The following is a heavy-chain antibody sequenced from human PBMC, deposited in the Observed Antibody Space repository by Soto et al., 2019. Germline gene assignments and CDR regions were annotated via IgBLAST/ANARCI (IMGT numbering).Heavy chain of an antibody. CDR3: ARDSGHYYRSDAFDK. CDR1: GYTFTASY. CDR2: IDPSGGST. Sequence: QVQLVQSGAEVKKPGASVKVSCKASGYTFTASYMHWVRQAPGQGLEWMELIDPSGGSTSYSQKFQGRVTMTRDTSTSTVYMELNSLRSEDTAVFYCARDSGHYYRSDAFDKLGQGTMVTVSS. V-gene: IGHV1-46*01. D-gene: IGHD1-26*01. J-gene: IGHJ3*02.